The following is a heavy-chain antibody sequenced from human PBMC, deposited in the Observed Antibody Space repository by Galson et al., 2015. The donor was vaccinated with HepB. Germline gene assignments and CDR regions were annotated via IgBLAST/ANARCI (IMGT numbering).Heavy chain of an antibody. Sequence: SLRLSCAASGFTFNNYAMSWVRQAPGKGLEWISSISASADRTYYTDSVKGRFTISRDNSKNTLYLQMNSLRAEDTAVYYCAKWDSGSVLVWFGESQSWGQGTLVTFSS. CDR2: ISASADRT. CDR3: AKWDSGSVLVWFGESQS. D-gene: IGHD3-10*01. V-gene: IGHV3-23*01. J-gene: IGHJ5*02. CDR1: GFTFNNYA.